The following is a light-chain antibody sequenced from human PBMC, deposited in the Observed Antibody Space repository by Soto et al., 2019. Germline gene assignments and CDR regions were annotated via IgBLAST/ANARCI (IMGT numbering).Light chain of an antibody. CDR1: QNIYSN. Sequence: IVMTQSPATLSVSPGERATLSCRASQNIYSNVAWYQQRPGQAPRLLIYRASTRATGIPARFSGSGSGTDFTLTISSLQPEDFAVYYCQQDYNLPPFWTFGQGTKLEIK. CDR3: QQDYNLPPFWT. CDR2: RAS. J-gene: IGKJ2*01. V-gene: IGKV3D-15*01.